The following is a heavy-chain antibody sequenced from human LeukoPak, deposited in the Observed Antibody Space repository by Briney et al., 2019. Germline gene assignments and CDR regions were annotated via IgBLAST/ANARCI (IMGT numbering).Heavy chain of an antibody. Sequence: GGFLRLSCVASGFTFSSFWMSWVRQAPGKGLEWLANIKQDGSEKNYVGSVKGRFTISRDNTKNSVYLQMNSLRGDDTAIYYCARGGTRRPSPFDYWGQGTPVTVSS. CDR1: GFTFSSFW. J-gene: IGHJ4*02. CDR3: ARGGTRRPSPFDY. V-gene: IGHV3-7*03. D-gene: IGHD1-14*01. CDR2: IKQDGSEK.